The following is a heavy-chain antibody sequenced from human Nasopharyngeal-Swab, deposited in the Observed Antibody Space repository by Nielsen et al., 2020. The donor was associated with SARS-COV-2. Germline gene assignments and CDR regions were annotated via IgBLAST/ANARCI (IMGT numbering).Heavy chain of an antibody. CDR1: GFTFSDFY. D-gene: IGHD4-17*01. CDR3: VRARRFYGDYNTEAVS. J-gene: IGHJ5*02. Sequence: SLKISCEASGFTFSDFYMSWIRQAPGKGLEWVSYISSGGSTTYYADSVKGLFTISRDNAKSSLYLQMNSLRDEDTAVYYCVRARRFYGDYNTEAVSWGQGTLVTVSS. V-gene: IGHV3-11*04. CDR2: ISSGGSTT.